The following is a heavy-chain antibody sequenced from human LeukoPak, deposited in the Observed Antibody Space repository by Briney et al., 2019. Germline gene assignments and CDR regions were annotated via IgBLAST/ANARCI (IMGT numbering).Heavy chain of an antibody. J-gene: IGHJ6*02. CDR1: GYTFTRYD. CDR2: MNTNSGNT. V-gene: IGHV1-8*01. Sequence: ASVKVSFKASGYTFTRYDINRVRQATGQGREWMGWMNTNSGNTGYTQKFQGRVTITRNTSISTAYMELSSLRSEDTAVYYCARGHRTLGRPYYYYGMDVWGQGTPVTVSS. CDR3: ARGHRTLGRPYYYYGMDV. D-gene: IGHD3/OR15-3a*01.